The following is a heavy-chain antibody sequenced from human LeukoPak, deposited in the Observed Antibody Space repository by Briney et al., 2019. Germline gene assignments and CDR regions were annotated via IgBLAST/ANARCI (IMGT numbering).Heavy chain of an antibody. CDR3: ARDTTPAY. Sequence: SGTLSLTCTVSGDSINSLDLWSWVRQPPGKGLEWIGEMYLSGTTHSNPSVKSRVTISIDKSKNQFFLNLSSVTAADTAVYYCARDTTPAYCGQGILVTVSS. V-gene: IGHV4-4*02. CDR2: MYLSGTT. J-gene: IGHJ4*02. D-gene: IGHD1-14*01. CDR1: GDSINSLDL.